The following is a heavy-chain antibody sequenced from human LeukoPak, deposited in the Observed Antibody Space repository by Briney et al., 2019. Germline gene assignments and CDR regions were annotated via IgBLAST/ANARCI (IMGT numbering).Heavy chain of an antibody. CDR1: GYTFTGYY. CDR3: ARVVPAAPECFDY. V-gene: IGHV1-2*02. Sequence: ASVKVSCKASGYTFTGYYMHWVRHAPGQGLEWMGWINPNSGGTNYAQKFQGRVTMTRDTSISTAYMELSRLRSDDTAVYYFARVVPAAPECFDYWGQGTLVTVSS. D-gene: IGHD2-2*01. J-gene: IGHJ4*02. CDR2: INPNSGGT.